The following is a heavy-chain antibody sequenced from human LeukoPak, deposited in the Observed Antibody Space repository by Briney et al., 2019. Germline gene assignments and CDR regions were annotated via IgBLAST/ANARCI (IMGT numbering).Heavy chain of an antibody. Sequence: GGSLRLSCEGSGFSFSKHGLNWVRQAPGKGLEWVGRIKSKTDGGTTDYAAPVKGRFTISRDDSKNTLYLQMNSLKTEDTAVYYCTTGFWRYSSGWYVFDYWGQGTLVTVSS. V-gene: IGHV3-15*01. CDR1: GFSFSKHG. J-gene: IGHJ4*02. CDR3: TTGFWRYSSGWYVFDY. CDR2: IKSKTDGGTT. D-gene: IGHD6-19*01.